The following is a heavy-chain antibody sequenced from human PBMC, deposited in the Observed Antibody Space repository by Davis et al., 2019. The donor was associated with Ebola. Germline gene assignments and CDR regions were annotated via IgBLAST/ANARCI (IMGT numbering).Heavy chain of an antibody. J-gene: IGHJ6*02. CDR3: ARLYSSSWYEGMDV. V-gene: IGHV4-59*08. CDR2: IHYLGNT. D-gene: IGHD6-13*01. Sequence: SETLSLTCTVSGGSINNYFWSWIRQPPGKGLEWIGNIHYLGNTNYNPSLKSRVTMSVDTSKNQFSLKLSSVTAADTAVYYCARLYSSSWYEGMDVWGQGTTVTVSS. CDR1: GGSINNYF.